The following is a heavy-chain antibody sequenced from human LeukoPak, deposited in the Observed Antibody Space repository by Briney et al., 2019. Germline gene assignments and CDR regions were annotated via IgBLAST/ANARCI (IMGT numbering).Heavy chain of an antibody. V-gene: IGHV3-30*18. CDR1: GFTFSSYA. J-gene: IGHJ4*02. CDR3: AKGRAGNYYYDSSDY. D-gene: IGHD3-22*01. CDR2: ISYDGSNK. Sequence: PGGSLRLSCAASGFTFSSYAMSWVRQAPGKGLEWVAVISYDGSNKYYADSVKGRFTISRDNSKNTLYLQMNSLRVEDTAVYYCAKGRAGNYYYDSSDYWGQGTLVTVSS.